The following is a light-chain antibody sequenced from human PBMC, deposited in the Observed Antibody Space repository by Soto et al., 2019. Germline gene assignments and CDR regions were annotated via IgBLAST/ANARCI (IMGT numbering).Light chain of an antibody. V-gene: IGLV2-23*02. Sequence: QSALTQPASVSGSPGPSITISCTGTSSAVGSHNLVSWYQQHPRQAPKLMIYGVSKRALGVSARFSASKSGNTASLTISGLQADDEADYYCCSYGGSRAVFGGGTQLTVL. CDR3: CSYGGSRAV. J-gene: IGLJ7*01. CDR2: GVS. CDR1: SSAVGSHNL.